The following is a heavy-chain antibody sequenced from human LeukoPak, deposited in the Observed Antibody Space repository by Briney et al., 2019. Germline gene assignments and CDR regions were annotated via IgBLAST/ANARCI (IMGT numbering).Heavy chain of an antibody. CDR3: ARRGSGKYFDY. CDR1: SGSFRGYY. J-gene: IGHJ4*02. D-gene: IGHD3-10*01. Sequence: PSETLSITCTVSSGSFRGYYWSWIRQPPGKGVEWIGNIYYSGNTNYDPSLKSRVTISVDTSKNQFSLKLRSATAADTAVYYCARRGSGKYFDYWGQGTLVTVSS. CDR2: IYYSGNT. V-gene: IGHV4-59*08.